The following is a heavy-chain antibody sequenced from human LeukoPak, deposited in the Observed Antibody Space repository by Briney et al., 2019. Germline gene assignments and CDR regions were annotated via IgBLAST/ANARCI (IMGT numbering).Heavy chain of an antibody. CDR1: GYTFTSYG. CDR3: ARAIAAAGTSPLFDP. V-gene: IGHV1-18*01. CDR2: ISAYNGNT. Sequence: ASVKVSCKASGYTFTSYGISWARQAPGQGLEWMGWISAYNGNTNYAQKLQGRVTMTTDTSTSTAYMELRSLRSDDTAVYYCARAIAAAGTSPLFDPWGQGTLVTVSS. D-gene: IGHD6-13*01. J-gene: IGHJ5*02.